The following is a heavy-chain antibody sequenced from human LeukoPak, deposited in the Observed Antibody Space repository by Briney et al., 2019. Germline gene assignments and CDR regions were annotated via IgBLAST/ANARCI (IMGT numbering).Heavy chain of an antibody. V-gene: IGHV4-59*08. D-gene: IGHD4-17*01. Sequence: SETLSLTCTVSGGSISSYYWSWIRQPPGKGLEWIGYIYYSGSTNYNPSLKSRVTISVDTSKNQFSLKLSSVTAADTAVYYCARVAVDDYGDFQYFQHWGQGTLVTVSS. CDR3: ARVAVDDYGDFQYFQH. J-gene: IGHJ1*01. CDR2: IYYSGST. CDR1: GGSISSYY.